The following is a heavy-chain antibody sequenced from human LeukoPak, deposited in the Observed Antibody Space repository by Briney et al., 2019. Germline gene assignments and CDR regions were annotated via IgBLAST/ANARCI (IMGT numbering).Heavy chain of an antibody. D-gene: IGHD6-13*01. CDR2: IYYSGST. CDR3: ARHTGVQQLPNWFDP. J-gene: IGHJ5*02. Sequence: SETLSLTCTVSGGSISSSSYYWGWIRQPPGKGLEWIGSIYYSGSTYYNPSLKSRVTMSVDTSKNQFSLKLSSVTAADTAVYYCARHTGVQQLPNWFDPWGQGTLVTVSS. CDR1: GGSISSSSYY. V-gene: IGHV4-39*01.